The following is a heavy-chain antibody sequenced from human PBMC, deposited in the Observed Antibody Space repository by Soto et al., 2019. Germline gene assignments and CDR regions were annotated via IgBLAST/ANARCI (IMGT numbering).Heavy chain of an antibody. CDR3: ARGGSYYDSSGYYYGFDY. CDR1: GGSISSGGYY. CDR2: IYYSGST. Sequence: SETLSLTCTVSGGSISSGGYYWSWIRQHPGKGLEWIGYIYYSGSTYYNPSLKSRVTISVDTSKNQFSLKLSSVTAADTAVYYCARGGSYYDSSGYYYGFDYWGQGNLVTVSS. J-gene: IGHJ4*02. V-gene: IGHV4-31*03. D-gene: IGHD3-22*01.